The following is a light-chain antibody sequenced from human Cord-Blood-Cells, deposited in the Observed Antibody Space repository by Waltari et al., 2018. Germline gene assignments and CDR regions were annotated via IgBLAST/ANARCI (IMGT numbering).Light chain of an antibody. Sequence: QSALTQPAPVSGSPGQSITISCTGTSSDVGSYNLVSWYQQHPGKVPKPMIEEGSNRPSGVSNRFSGSKSGKTASLTISGLQAEDEADYYCCSYGVFGTGTKVTVL. J-gene: IGLJ1*01. CDR3: CSYGV. V-gene: IGLV2-23*01. CDR1: SSDVGSYNL. CDR2: EGS.